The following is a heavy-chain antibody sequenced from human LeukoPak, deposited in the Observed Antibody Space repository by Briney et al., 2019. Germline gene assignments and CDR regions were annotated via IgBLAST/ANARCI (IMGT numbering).Heavy chain of an antibody. V-gene: IGHV1-2*04. Sequence: GASVKVSCKASGYTFTNYAMHWVRQAPGQRLEWMGWINPNSGGTNYAQKFQGWVTMTRDTSISTAYMELSRLRSDDTAVYYCARELRRGYATLDYWGQGTLVTVSS. J-gene: IGHJ4*02. D-gene: IGHD2-15*01. CDR1: GYTFTNYA. CDR3: ARELRRGYATLDY. CDR2: INPNSGGT.